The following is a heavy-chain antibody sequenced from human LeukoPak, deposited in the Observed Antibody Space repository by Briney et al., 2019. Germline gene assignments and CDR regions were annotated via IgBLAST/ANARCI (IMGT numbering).Heavy chain of an antibody. Sequence: SETLSLTCTVSGGSISSYYWSWIRQPPGKGLEWIGYIYYSGSTNYNPSLKSRVTISVDTSKNQFSLKLSSVTAADTAVYYCARDREQQLRWFDPWGQGTLVTVSS. CDR1: GGSISSYY. V-gene: IGHV4-59*12. CDR2: IYYSGST. J-gene: IGHJ5*02. CDR3: ARDREQQLRWFDP. D-gene: IGHD6-13*01.